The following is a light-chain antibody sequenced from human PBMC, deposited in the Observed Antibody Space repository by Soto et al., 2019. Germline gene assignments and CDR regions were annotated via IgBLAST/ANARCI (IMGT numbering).Light chain of an antibody. CDR2: DAS. J-gene: IGKJ4*01. V-gene: IGKV3-11*01. CDR1: QTIANNY. CDR3: QQRSTWPLT. Sequence: EIVMTQSPGTLCLAPLAIATLSCSASQTIANNYLTWYQQKPGQAPRLLIYDASNRATGIPARFSGSGSGTDFSLTISSLEPEDLAVYYCQQRSTWPLTFGGGTKVDIK.